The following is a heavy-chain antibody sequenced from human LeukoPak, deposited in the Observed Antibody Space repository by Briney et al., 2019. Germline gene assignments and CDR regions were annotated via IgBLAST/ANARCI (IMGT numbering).Heavy chain of an antibody. Sequence: PGGSLRLSCTASGFTFGDYAMSWVRQAPGKGLEWVGFIRSKAYGGTTEYAASVKGRFTISRDDSKSIAYLQMNSLKTEDTAVYYRTRGRYFDWLLSTFDYWGQGTLVTVSS. J-gene: IGHJ4*02. CDR3: TRGRYFDWLLSTFDY. D-gene: IGHD3-9*01. CDR2: IRSKAYGGTT. V-gene: IGHV3-49*04. CDR1: GFTFGDYA.